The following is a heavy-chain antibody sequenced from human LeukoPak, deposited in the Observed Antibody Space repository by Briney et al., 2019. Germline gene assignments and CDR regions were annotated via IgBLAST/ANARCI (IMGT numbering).Heavy chain of an antibody. Sequence: GESLKISCKGFGYTFTSYWIGRVRQIPGKGLEWMGIIYPGDSDTRYSPSFQGQVTISADKSISTAYLQWSSLKASDTAMYYCARSLGRLYYFDYWGQGTLVTVSS. D-gene: IGHD2-21*01. CDR3: ARSLGRLYYFDY. CDR2: IYPGDSDT. CDR1: GYTFTSYW. V-gene: IGHV5-51*01. J-gene: IGHJ4*02.